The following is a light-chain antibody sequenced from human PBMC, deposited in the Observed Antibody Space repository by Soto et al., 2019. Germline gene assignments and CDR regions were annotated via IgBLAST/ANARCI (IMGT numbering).Light chain of an antibody. CDR3: QQYYSTPRT. CDR1: QSVSSK. V-gene: IGKV3-15*01. J-gene: IGKJ1*01. CDR2: GTS. Sequence: EIVMTQSPATLSVSPGERATLSCRASQSVSSKLAWYQQKRGQVPRLLIYGTSSRATGIPARISGSGSGTDFTLTISSLQAEDVAVYYCQQYYSTPRTFGQGTKVDIK.